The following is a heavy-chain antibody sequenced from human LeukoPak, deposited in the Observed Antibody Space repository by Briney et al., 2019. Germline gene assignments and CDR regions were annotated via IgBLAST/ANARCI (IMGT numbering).Heavy chain of an antibody. Sequence: GESLRLSCAASGFIFSNTWMNWVRQAPGKGLEWVGRIKSKTDGGTTDHAAPVKGRFTISRDDSKTTLFLQMNSLKTEDTAVYYCATAIRWDGTTDYWGRGTLVTVSS. CDR2: IKSKTDGGTT. CDR1: GFIFSNTW. D-gene: IGHD1-26*01. CDR3: ATAIRWDGTTDY. J-gene: IGHJ4*02. V-gene: IGHV3-15*01.